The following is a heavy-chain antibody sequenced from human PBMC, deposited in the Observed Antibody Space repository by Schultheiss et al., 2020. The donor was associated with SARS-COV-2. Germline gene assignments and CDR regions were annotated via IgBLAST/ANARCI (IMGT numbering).Heavy chain of an antibody. CDR2: ISAYNGNT. CDR3: AGGTNWFDP. J-gene: IGHJ5*02. CDR1: GYTFTSYG. D-gene: IGHD3/OR15-3a*01. Sequence: ASVKVSCKASGYTFTSYGISWVRQAPGQGLEWMGWISAYNGNTNYAQKLQGRVTITADESTSTAYLELSSLRSEYTAVYYFAGGTNWFDPWGQGTLVTVSS. V-gene: IGHV1-18*01.